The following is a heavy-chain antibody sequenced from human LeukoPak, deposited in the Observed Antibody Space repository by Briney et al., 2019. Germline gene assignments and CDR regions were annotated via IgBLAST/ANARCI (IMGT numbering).Heavy chain of an antibody. CDR3: ARRSGIAVAGAFDY. J-gene: IGHJ4*02. CDR2: ISGSGDST. V-gene: IGHV3-23*01. D-gene: IGHD6-19*01. CDR1: GFTFSNYA. Sequence: GGSLRLSCAASGFTFSNYAMRWVRQAPGKGLEWVSGISGSGDSTYYADSVKGRFTVSRDDSKNTLYLQMNSLRAEDTAVYYCARRSGIAVAGAFDYWGQGTLVTVSS.